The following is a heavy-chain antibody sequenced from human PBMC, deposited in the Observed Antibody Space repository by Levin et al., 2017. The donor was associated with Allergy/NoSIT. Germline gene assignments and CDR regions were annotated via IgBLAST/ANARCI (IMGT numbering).Heavy chain of an antibody. V-gene: IGHV5-51*01. CDR3: VRGGSGSSVLTDEIFDY. Sequence: GESLKISCKGSGYSFTSYWIGWVRQMPGKGLEWMGIIYPGDSDTRYSPSFQGQVTISADKSISTAYLQWSSLKASDTAMYYCVRGGSGSSVLTDEIFDYWGQGTLVTVSS. CDR2: IYPGDSDT. CDR1: GYSFTSYW. D-gene: IGHD1-26*01. J-gene: IGHJ4*02.